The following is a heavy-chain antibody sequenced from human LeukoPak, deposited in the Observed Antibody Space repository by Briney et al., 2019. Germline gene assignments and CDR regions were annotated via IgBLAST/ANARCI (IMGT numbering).Heavy chain of an antibody. CDR3: AKDGRVVPAASPYYYYMDV. D-gene: IGHD2-2*01. CDR2: IRYDGSNK. V-gene: IGHV3-30*02. J-gene: IGHJ6*03. Sequence: PGGSLRLSCAASGFTFSSYGMHWVRQAPGKGLEWVAFIRYDGSNKYYADSVKGRFTISRDNSKNTLYLQMNSLRAEDTAVYYCAKDGRVVPAASPYYYYMDVWAKGPRSPSP. CDR1: GFTFSSYG.